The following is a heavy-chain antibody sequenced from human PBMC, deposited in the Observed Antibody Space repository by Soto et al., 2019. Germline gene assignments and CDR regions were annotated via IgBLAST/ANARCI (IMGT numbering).Heavy chain of an antibody. D-gene: IGHD3-10*01. J-gene: IGHJ4*02. Sequence: QVHLVQSGAEVKKPGASVKVSCKGSGYIFTTYGITWVRQAPGQGLEWMGWISAHNGNTNYAQKLQGRVTVTRDTSTSPDYMELRNLRSDDRAVYYCARGWYGEYWGQGALVTVSS. CDR3: ARGWYGEY. V-gene: IGHV1-18*01. CDR1: GYIFTTYG. CDR2: ISAHNGNT.